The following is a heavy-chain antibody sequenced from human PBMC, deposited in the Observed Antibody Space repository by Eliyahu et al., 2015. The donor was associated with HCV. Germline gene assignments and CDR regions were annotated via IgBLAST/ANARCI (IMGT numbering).Heavy chain of an antibody. CDR3: ARGNEYSTSWYYYGMDV. Sequence: EVQLVESGGGLVQPGGSXRLSXAASGFTLSSFWMTWIRQAPGKGLEXVANIKQDGSEKYYVDSVRGRFIISRDNVKNSLYLELNSLRAEDTAVYYCARGNEYSTSWYYYGMDVWGQGTTVTVSS. J-gene: IGHJ6*02. CDR1: GFTLSSFW. V-gene: IGHV3-7*03. CDR2: IKQDGSEK. D-gene: IGHD6-13*01.